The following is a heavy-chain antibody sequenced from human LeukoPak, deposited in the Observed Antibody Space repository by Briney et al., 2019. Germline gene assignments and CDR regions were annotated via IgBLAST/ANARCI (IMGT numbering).Heavy chain of an antibody. CDR3: ASPSGSYYPYDAFDI. D-gene: IGHD1-26*01. CDR1: GYTFTGYY. J-gene: IGHJ3*02. V-gene: IGHV1-2*04. Sequence: GASVKVSCKASGYTFTGYYMHWVRQAPGQGLEWMGWINPNSGGTNYAQKFQGWVTMTRDTSISTAYMELSRLRSDDTAVYYCASPSGSYYPYDAFDIWGQGTMVTVSS. CDR2: INPNSGGT.